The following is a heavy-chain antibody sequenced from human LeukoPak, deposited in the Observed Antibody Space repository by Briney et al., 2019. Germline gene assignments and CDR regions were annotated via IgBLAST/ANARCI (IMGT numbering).Heavy chain of an antibody. D-gene: IGHD2-15*01. V-gene: IGHV5-51*01. CDR1: GYSFTSYW. CDR2: IYPGDSDT. CDR3: ARVRGAYCSGGSCYPDY. J-gene: IGHJ4*02. Sequence: HGESLKISCKGSGYSFTSYWIGWVRQLPGKGLEWMGIIYPGDSDTRYSPSFQGQVTISADKSISTAYLQWSSLKASDTAMYYCARVRGAYCSGGSCYPDYWGQGTLVTVSS.